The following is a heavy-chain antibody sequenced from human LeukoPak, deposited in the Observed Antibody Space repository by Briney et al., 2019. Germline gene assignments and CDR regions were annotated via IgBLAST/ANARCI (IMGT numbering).Heavy chain of an antibody. Sequence: GGSLRLSCAASGFTFSSYEMSWVRQAPGKGLYWVSYISSSGSTIYYADSVKGRFTISRDNAKNSLYLQMNSLRAEDTAVYYCARSLRRYYYDSSGYYGNFDYWGQGTLVTVSS. D-gene: IGHD3-22*01. CDR2: ISSSGSTI. CDR3: ARSLRRYYYDSSGYYGNFDY. J-gene: IGHJ4*02. CDR1: GFTFSSYE. V-gene: IGHV3-48*03.